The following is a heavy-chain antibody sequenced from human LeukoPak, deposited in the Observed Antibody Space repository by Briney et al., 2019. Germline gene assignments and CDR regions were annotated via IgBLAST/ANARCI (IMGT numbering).Heavy chain of an antibody. V-gene: IGHV1-2*02. CDR2: INPNSGGT. J-gene: IGHJ4*02. D-gene: IGHD1-26*01. CDR1: GYTFTGYY. CDR3: SRGGGIVGATGDY. Sequence: ASVEVSCKASGYTFTGYYMHWVRQAPGQGLEWMGWINPNSGGTNYAQKFQGRVTMTRDTSISTAYMELSRLRSDDTAVYYCSRGGGIVGATGDYWGQGTLVTVSS.